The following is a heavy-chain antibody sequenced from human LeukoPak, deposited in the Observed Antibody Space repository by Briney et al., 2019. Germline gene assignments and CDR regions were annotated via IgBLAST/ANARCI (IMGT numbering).Heavy chain of an antibody. V-gene: IGHV3-7*03. CDR2: IRPDGSER. J-gene: IGHJ3*02. CDR3: ARRSGGDAFDM. Sequence: GGSLRLSCAASEFTFSSFWMIWVRQAPGKGLEWVASIRPDGSERHFVESVKGRFTLSRDNAKDSLNPQMNSLRAEDTAVYYCARRSGGDAFDMWGQGTMVTVSS. CDR1: EFTFSSFW. D-gene: IGHD2-15*01.